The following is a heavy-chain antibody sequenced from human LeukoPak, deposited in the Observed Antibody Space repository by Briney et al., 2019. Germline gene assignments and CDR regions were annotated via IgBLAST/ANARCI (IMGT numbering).Heavy chain of an antibody. CDR3: ARVSAAVAGTPGYFQH. Sequence: GASVKVSCKASGYTFTSYYMHWVRQAPGQGLEWMGIINPSGGSTSYAQKFQGRVTMTRDMSTSTVYMELSSLRSEGTAVYYCARVSAAVAGTPGYFQHWGQGTLVTVSS. J-gene: IGHJ1*01. CDR1: GYTFTSYY. V-gene: IGHV1-46*01. CDR2: INPSGGST. D-gene: IGHD6-19*01.